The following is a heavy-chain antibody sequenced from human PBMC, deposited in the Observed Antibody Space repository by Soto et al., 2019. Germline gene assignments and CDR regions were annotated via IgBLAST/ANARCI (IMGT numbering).Heavy chain of an antibody. J-gene: IGHJ5*02. Sequence: QVQPVQSGAEVKKPGSSVKVSCKASGGAFSNFVISWVRQAPGQGVEWVGGIIPMLDIVHYAQKFQGRVAITADESTSTADMELSRLKSEDTAIYYCALEGGEGWFDPWGQGTLVTVSS. CDR3: ALEGGEGWFDP. D-gene: IGHD2-15*01. CDR2: IIPMLDIV. V-gene: IGHV1-69*01. CDR1: GGAFSNFV.